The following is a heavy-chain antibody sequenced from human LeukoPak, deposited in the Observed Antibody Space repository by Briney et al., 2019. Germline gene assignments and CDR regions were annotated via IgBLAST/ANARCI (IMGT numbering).Heavy chain of an antibody. V-gene: IGHV3-30*03. CDR3: ARDSMSSPYFDY. Sequence: GGSLRLSCAASGFTFSSYGMHWVRQAPGKGLEWVAVISYDGSNKYYADSVKGRFTISRDNSKNTLYLQMNSLRAEDTAVYYCARDSMSSPYFDYWGQGTLVTVSS. CDR1: GFTFSSYG. CDR2: ISYDGSNK. J-gene: IGHJ4*02. D-gene: IGHD6-13*01.